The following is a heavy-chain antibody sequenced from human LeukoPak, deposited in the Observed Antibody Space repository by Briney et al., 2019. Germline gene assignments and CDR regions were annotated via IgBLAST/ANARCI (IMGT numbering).Heavy chain of an antibody. CDR3: ASGTGWLIES. V-gene: IGHV3-7*01. CDR1: GLTFSKSW. D-gene: IGHD6-19*01. Sequence: GGSLRLSCAASGLTFSKSWMNWVRQAPGKGLEWIAIIKSDGSVTIYVDSVRGRFTISRDNAKNSLHLQMSSLKVEDTAVYFCASGTGWLIESWGQGTQVIVSS. J-gene: IGHJ4*02. CDR2: IKSDGSVT.